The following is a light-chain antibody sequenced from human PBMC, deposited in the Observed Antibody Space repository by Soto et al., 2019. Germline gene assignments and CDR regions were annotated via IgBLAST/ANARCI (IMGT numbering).Light chain of an antibody. J-gene: IGKJ2*01. V-gene: IGKV3-20*01. CDR2: GAS. CDR3: QQYGSSPHA. CDR1: QSVSSSY. Sequence: EIVLAQSPGTLSLSPGERATLSCRASQSVSSSYLAWYQQKPGQAPRLLIHGASTRATGIPDRFSGSGSGTDFSLTISRLEPEDFAVYYSQQYGSSPHAFGQGTKLEIK.